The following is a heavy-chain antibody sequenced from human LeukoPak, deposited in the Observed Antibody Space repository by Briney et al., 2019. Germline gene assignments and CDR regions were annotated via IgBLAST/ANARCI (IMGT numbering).Heavy chain of an antibody. V-gene: IGHV4-4*09. Sequence: SETLSLTCTVSGGSISSYYWSWIRQPPGKGLEWIGYICTSGSTNYNPSLKSRVTISVDTSKNQSSLKLSSVNAADTAVYYCARVMAARREDLNWFDPWGQGTLVTVSS. CDR3: ARVMAARREDLNWFDP. J-gene: IGHJ5*02. D-gene: IGHD6-6*01. CDR1: GGSISSYY. CDR2: ICTSGST.